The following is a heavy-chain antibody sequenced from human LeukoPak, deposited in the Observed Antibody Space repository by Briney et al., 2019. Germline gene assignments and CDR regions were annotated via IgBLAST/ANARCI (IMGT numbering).Heavy chain of an antibody. CDR1: GFTFSSYA. V-gene: IGHV3-20*04. CDR2: INWNGGST. Sequence: AGGSLRLSCAASGFTFSSYAMSWVRQAPGKGLEWVSGINWNGGSTGYADSVKGRFTISRDNAKNSLYLQMNSLRAEDTALYYCARGVGLGNYYYYYMDVWGKGTTVTVSS. D-gene: IGHD1-26*01. J-gene: IGHJ6*03. CDR3: ARGVGLGNYYYYYMDV.